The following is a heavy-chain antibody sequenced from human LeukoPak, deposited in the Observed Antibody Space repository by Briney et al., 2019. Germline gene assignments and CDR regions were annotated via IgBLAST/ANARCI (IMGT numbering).Heavy chain of an antibody. J-gene: IGHJ5*02. CDR3: ARGFVDYWSGYYRRDWFDP. V-gene: IGHV1-8*02. CDR2: MNPNSGNT. Sequence: ASVKVSCKASGYTFTGYYMHWVRQAPGQGLEWMGWMNPNSGNTRYAQKVQGRITMTRDTSINTVYMELSTLRSDDTAVYYCARGFVDYWSGYYRRDWFDPWGQGTLVTVSS. D-gene: IGHD3-3*01. CDR1: GYTFTGYY.